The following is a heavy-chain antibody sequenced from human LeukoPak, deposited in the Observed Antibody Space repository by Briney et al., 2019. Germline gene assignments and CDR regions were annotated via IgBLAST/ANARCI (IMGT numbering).Heavy chain of an antibody. J-gene: IGHJ6*02. CDR1: GFTFSSHA. CDR3: ARGGGLDV. Sequence: GGSLRLSCAASGFTFSSHAMSWVRQAPGKGLEWVASVNHNGNVNYYVDSVKGRFTISRDNAKNSLYLQMSNLRAEDTAVYFCARGGGLDVWGQGATVTVSS. CDR2: VNHNGNVN. D-gene: IGHD3-16*01. V-gene: IGHV3-7*03.